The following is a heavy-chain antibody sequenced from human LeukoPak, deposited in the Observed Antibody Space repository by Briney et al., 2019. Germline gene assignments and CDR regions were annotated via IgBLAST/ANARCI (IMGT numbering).Heavy chain of an antibody. CDR2: ISSSGSTI. J-gene: IGHJ4*02. CDR1: GFTFSSYE. Sequence: GGSLRLSCAASGFTFSSYEMNWVRQAPGKGLEWVSYISSSGSTIYYADSVKGRLTISRDNAKNSLYLQMNSLRAEDTAVYYCAREGIAVAGIDYWGQGTLVTVSS. D-gene: IGHD6-19*01. V-gene: IGHV3-48*03. CDR3: AREGIAVAGIDY.